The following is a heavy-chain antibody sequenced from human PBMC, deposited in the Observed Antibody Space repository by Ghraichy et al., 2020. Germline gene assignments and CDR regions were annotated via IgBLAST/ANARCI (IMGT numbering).Heavy chain of an antibody. J-gene: IGHJ6*02. CDR1: GGSISSYY. CDR3: ARDAHYSSSWYYYGMDV. Sequence: SETLSLTCTVSGGSISSYYWSWIRQPAGKGLEWIGRVYSSGSTHYNPSLKSRVTMSVDTAKNQFSLKMNPVTAADTAVYYCARDAHYSSSWYYYGMDVWGLGTTVTVSS. D-gene: IGHD6-13*01. CDR2: VYSSGST. V-gene: IGHV4-4*07.